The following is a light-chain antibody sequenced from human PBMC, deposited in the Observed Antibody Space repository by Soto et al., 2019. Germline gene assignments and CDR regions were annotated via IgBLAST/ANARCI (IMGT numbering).Light chain of an antibody. CDR2: AAS. Sequence: IQRTQSPSSLSACRGDSVTITCRASQDIVTYLSWYQQKPGKAPELLIYAASSLQRGVPSRFSGSGSGTDFTLTISSLQPEDFATYYCQQSHSLPLTFGGGTKADIK. J-gene: IGKJ4*01. CDR1: QDIVTY. CDR3: QQSHSLPLT. V-gene: IGKV1-39*01.